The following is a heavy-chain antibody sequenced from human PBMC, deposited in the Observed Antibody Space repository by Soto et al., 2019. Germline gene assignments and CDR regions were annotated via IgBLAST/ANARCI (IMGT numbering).Heavy chain of an antibody. CDR1: GFTFDDYA. CDR3: AKDSSILWFGDPDSPFFDY. CDR2: ISWNSGSI. Sequence: GGSLRLSCAASGFTFDDYAMHWVRQAPGKGLEWVSGISWNSGSIGYADSVKGRFTISRDNSKNTLYLQMNSLRAEDTAVYYCAKDSSILWFGDPDSPFFDYWGQGTLVTVSS. V-gene: IGHV3-9*01. J-gene: IGHJ4*02. D-gene: IGHD3-10*01.